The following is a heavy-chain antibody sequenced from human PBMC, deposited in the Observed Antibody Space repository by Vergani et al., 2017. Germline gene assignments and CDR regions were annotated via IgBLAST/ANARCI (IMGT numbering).Heavy chain of an antibody. V-gene: IGHV4-34*01. CDR3: ARVNTETNGHLYYYYYMDV. CDR2: IDHTGRP. J-gene: IGHJ6*03. Sequence: QVQLQQWGGGLLKPSETLSLTCVVNGGSFTSYHWTWIRQSPGEGLEWVGDIDHTGRPDYTPSLKSRLSMSVDKSRNQLSLTLNSVTATDTAIYFCARVNTETNGHLYYYYYMDVWGQGTAVTVS. CDR1: GGSFTSYH. D-gene: IGHD4-11*01.